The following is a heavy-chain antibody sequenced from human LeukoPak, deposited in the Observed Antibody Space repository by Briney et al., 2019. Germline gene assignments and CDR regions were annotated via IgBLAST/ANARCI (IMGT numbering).Heavy chain of an antibody. V-gene: IGHV3-30*02. CDR1: GFTFSSYG. J-gene: IGHJ4*02. CDR3: AKDTWDEPNFFDF. D-gene: IGHD1-26*01. CDR2: IRYDGSNK. Sequence: GGSLRLSCAASGFTFSSYGMHWVRQAPGKGLQWVAFIRYDGSNKYYADSVKGRFTISRDNSKNTLYLQMNSLRAEDTAVYYCAKDTWDEPNFFDFWGQGTLVTVSS.